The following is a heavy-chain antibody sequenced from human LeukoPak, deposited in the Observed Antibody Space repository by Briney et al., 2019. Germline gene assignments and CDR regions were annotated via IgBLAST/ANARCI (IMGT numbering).Heavy chain of an antibody. CDR2: IYYTGTR. CDR3: ARQGIGAFDI. CDR1: GASISSYY. J-gene: IGHJ3*02. D-gene: IGHD2-21*01. V-gene: IGHV4-59*08. Sequence: SETLSLTCTVSGASISSYYWSWIRQPPGKGLEWIAYIYYTGTRNYNPSLKSRVTISVDTSKNQISLRLSSVTAADTAVYYCARQGIGAFDIWGQGTLVTVSS.